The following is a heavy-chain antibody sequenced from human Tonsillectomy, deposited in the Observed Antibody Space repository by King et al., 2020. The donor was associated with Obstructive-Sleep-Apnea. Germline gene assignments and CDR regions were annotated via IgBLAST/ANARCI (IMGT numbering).Heavy chain of an antibody. V-gene: IGHV3-23*04. J-gene: IGHJ4*02. D-gene: IGHD6-13*01. CDR3: VKAGSISWYDY. CDR1: GFTFSSYT. CDR2: INNSGGGT. Sequence: VQLVESGGGLVQPGGSLRLSCAASGFTFSSYTMGWVRQAPEKGLEWVADINNSGGGTYYTDSWKGRFTIARDNSKNTLYLQMNTLRAEDTAVYYCVKAGSISWYDYWGQGTLVTVSS.